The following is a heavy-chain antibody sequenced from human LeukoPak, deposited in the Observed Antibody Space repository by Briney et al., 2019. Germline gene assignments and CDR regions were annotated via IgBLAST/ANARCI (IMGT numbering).Heavy chain of an antibody. J-gene: IGHJ4*02. D-gene: IGHD4-23*01. Sequence: GGSLRLSCAASGFTFSSYWMNWVRQAPGKGRVWVSRIASDGSSTTYADSVKGRFSISRDNAKNTLYLQMNSLRVEHTAVYYCARGRPHGNDYWGQGTLVTVSS. CDR2: IASDGSST. CDR3: ARGRPHGNDY. CDR1: GFTFSSYW. V-gene: IGHV3-74*01.